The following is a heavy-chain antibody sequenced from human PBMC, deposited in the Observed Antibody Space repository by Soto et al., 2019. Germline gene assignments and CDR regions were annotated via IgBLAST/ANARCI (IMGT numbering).Heavy chain of an antibody. J-gene: IGHJ3*02. V-gene: IGHV4-31*03. CDR3: AIDLLLWFGELPPRAHDAFDI. D-gene: IGHD3-10*01. CDR1: GGSISSGGYF. Sequence: QVQLQESGPGLVKPSQTLSLTCTVSGGSISSGGYFWSWIRQHPGKGLAWIGDINYSGRTYSTPSLKSRVTISVDPSKNHFSLKLSSVTAADTAVYYCAIDLLLWFGELPPRAHDAFDIWGQGTMVTVSS. CDR2: INYSGRT.